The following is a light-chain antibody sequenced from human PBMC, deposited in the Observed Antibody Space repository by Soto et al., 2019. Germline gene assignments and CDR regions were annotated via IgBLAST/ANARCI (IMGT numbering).Light chain of an antibody. J-gene: IGKJ2*01. CDR1: QDVSSY. CDR3: QLRSNWPLYT. Sequence: EIVLTQSPATLSLSPGERATLSCRASQDVSSYLAWYQQKPGQAPRLLIYDASNRATGIPARFSGSGSGTEFTITISSLEPEDCVSYYCQLRSNWPLYTFGQGTKLEIK. CDR2: DAS. V-gene: IGKV3-11*01.